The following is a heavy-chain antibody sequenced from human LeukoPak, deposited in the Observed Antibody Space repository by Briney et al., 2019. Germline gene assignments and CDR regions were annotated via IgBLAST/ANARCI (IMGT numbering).Heavy chain of an antibody. J-gene: IGHJ4*02. D-gene: IGHD3-10*01. V-gene: IGHV4-34*01. CDR1: GGSFSGYY. CDR2: INHSGST. Sequence: PSETLSLTCAVYGGSFSGYYWSWIRQPPGKGLEWIGEINHSGSTNYNPSLKSRVTISVDTSKNQFSLKLSSVTAADTAVYYCARVLWFGGYFDYWGQGTLVTVSS. CDR3: ARVLWFGGYFDY.